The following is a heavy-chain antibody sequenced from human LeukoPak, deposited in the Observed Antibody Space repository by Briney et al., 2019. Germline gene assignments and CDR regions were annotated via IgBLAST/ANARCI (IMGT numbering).Heavy chain of an antibody. J-gene: IGHJ4*02. V-gene: IGHV1-69*05. CDR2: IIPIFGTA. CDR1: GGTFSSYA. D-gene: IGHD5-12*01. CDR3: ARELGWLREDDYPNYFNY. Sequence: SVKVSCKGSGGTFSSYAISWVRQAPGPGLEWMGRIIPIFGTANYAQKFQGRVTITTDESTSTAYMELSSLRSEDTAVYYCARELGWLREDDYPNYFNYWGQGTLVTVSS.